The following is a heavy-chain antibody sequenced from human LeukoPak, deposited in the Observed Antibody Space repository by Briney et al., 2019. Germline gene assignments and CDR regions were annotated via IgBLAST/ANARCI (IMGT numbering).Heavy chain of an antibody. Sequence: SETLSLTCTVSGGSISSSSYYWGWIRQPPGKGLEWIGSIYYTGSTNYNPSLKSRVTISVDTSKNQFSLRLTSVTAADTAVYYCARRGYDILTGSYYFDYWGQGTLVTVSS. V-gene: IGHV4-39*07. J-gene: IGHJ4*02. CDR3: ARRGYDILTGSYYFDY. D-gene: IGHD3-9*01. CDR2: IYYTGST. CDR1: GGSISSSSYY.